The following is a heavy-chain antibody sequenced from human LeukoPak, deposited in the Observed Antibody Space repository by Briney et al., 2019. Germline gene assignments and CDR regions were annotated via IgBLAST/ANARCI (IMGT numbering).Heavy chain of an antibody. Sequence: GGSLRLSCVASGFTFSTYGMNWVRQAPGRGLEWLSSISSSSKYIYYGDSVRGRFTISRDNAKSSLYLQMNGLRAEDTAVYYCARVPDTVTYASDYWGQGTLVTVSS. CDR2: ISSSSKYI. J-gene: IGHJ4*02. CDR3: ARVPDTVTYASDY. V-gene: IGHV3-21*06. CDR1: GFTFSTYG. D-gene: IGHD4-11*01.